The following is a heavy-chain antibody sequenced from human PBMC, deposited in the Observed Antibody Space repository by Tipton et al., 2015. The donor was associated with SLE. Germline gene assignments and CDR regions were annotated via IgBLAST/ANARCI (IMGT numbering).Heavy chain of an antibody. CDR2: IYTSGST. CDR1: GGSISSYY. V-gene: IGHV4-4*07. D-gene: IGHD5-24*01. CDR3: ARARVGMGYVFDL. J-gene: IGHJ3*01. Sequence: TLSLTCTVSGGSISSYYWSWIRQPAGKGLEWIGRIYTSGSTNYNPSLKSRVTISVDTSKNQFSLRLTSVTAADTALYYCARARVGMGYVFDLWGQGTMVTVSS.